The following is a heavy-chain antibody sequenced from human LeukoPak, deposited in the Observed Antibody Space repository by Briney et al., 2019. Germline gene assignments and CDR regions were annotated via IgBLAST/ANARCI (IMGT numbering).Heavy chain of an antibody. CDR3: ARAGYCSGGSHPLCFAALEFDP. CDR2: ISSSGSTI. D-gene: IGHD2-15*01. CDR1: GFTVSSNY. Sequence: PGGSLRLSCAASGFTVSSNYMNWVRQAPGKGLEWLSYISSSGSTIYYAESVKGRFTISRDNAKNSLYLQMNSLRAEDTAVYYCARAGYCSGGSHPLCFAALEFDPWGQGTLVTVSS. V-gene: IGHV3-48*04. J-gene: IGHJ5*02.